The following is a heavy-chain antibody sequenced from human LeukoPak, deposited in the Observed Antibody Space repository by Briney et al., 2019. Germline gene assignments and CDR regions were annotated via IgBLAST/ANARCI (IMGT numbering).Heavy chain of an antibody. CDR3: ARDSRYDDWLVTPDPLDY. J-gene: IGHJ4*02. CDR2: ISGSGTYI. CDR1: GFTFSPFY. V-gene: IGHV3-21*06. D-gene: IGHD3-9*01. Sequence: GGSLRLSCAASGFTFSPFYMNWVRQAPGEGLEWVSSISGSGTYIFYADSVKGRFTISRDNAQNSLYLQMNSLRAEDTAIYYCARDSRYDDWLVTPDPLDYWGQGTLVTVSS.